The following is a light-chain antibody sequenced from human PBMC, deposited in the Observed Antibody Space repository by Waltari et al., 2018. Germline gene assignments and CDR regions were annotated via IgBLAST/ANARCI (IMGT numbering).Light chain of an antibody. J-gene: IGKJ2*01. CDR1: QSVSSSF. CDR3: QHYGSAPPYT. Sequence: IVLTQSPGTLSLSPGQTATLPCWASQSVSSSFLAWYQQRPGQAPRLLIYAASNRATGIPDRFRGSGSVTDFTLTITRLEPEDFAVYYCQHYGSAPPYTFGQGTKLEIK. V-gene: IGKV3-20*01. CDR2: AAS.